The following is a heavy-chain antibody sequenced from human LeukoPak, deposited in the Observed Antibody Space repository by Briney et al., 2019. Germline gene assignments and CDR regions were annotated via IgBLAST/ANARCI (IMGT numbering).Heavy chain of an antibody. Sequence: SETLSLTCTVFDGSIGTYYWGSIRQPPGKGLEWIGFVYHNGATNYSPSLERRVSVSIDKAKNQVSLRLISVTAADTAVYFCGRFRKFVSPRNIYYYYADLWGQGTTVAVAS. CDR2: VYHNGAT. D-gene: IGHD1-14*01. V-gene: IGHV4-59*12. CDR1: DGSIGTYY. CDR3: GRFRKFVSPRNIYYYYADL. J-gene: IGHJ6*03.